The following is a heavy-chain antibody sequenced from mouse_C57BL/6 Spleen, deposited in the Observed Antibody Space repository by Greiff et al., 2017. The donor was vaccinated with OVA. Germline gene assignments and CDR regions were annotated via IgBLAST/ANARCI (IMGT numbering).Heavy chain of an antibody. Sequence: QVQLQQSGPELVKPGASVKISCKASGYAFSSSWMNWVKQRPGKGLEWIGRIYPGDGDTNYNGKFKGKATLTADKSSSTAYMQLSSLTSEDSAVYFCAVSSYDYDEAWFAYWGQGTLVTVSA. V-gene: IGHV1-82*01. J-gene: IGHJ3*01. D-gene: IGHD2-4*01. CDR2: IYPGDGDT. CDR3: AVSSYDYDEAWFAY. CDR1: GYAFSSSW.